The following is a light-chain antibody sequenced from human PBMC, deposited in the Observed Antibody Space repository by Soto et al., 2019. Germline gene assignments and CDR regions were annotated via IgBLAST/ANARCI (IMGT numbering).Light chain of an antibody. Sequence: SPATLSLSPGERGTLFCRASQSVNGRLAWYKQKPGQAPTLLIYGVSNRVSGVPYRFSGSGSGTDFTLIINRVQPEDFALYYGQQYGGSPITFGQGTRLEIK. CDR1: QSVNGR. CDR2: GVS. CDR3: QQYGGSPIT. J-gene: IGKJ5*01. V-gene: IGKV3-20*01.